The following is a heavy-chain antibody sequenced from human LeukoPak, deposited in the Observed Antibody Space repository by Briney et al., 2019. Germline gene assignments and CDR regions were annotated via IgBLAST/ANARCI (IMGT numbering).Heavy chain of an antibody. CDR1: GFTFSSYA. CDR3: ARDPYCSVGSCYSDY. Sequence: GGSLRLSCAASGFTFSSYAMDWVRQAPGKGLEFVSGISANGIGTHYANSVKGRFTISRDNFKNTLYLQMGSLRAEDMAVYYCARDPYCSVGSCYSDYWGQGTLVTVSS. D-gene: IGHD2-15*01. CDR2: ISANGIGT. V-gene: IGHV3-64*01. J-gene: IGHJ4*02.